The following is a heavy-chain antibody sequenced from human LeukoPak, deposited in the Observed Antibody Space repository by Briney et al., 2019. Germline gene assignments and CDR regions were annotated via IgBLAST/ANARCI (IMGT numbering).Heavy chain of an antibody. CDR1: GGTFSSYA. CDR2: IIPIFGIA. Sequence: ASVKVSCTASGGTFSSYAISWVRQAPGQGLEWMGRIIPIFGIANYAQKFQGRVTITADKSTSTAYMELSSLRSEDTAVYYCARDVYCSGGSCVYYYYGMDVWGQGTTVTVSS. D-gene: IGHD2-15*01. CDR3: ARDVYCSGGSCVYYYYGMDV. J-gene: IGHJ6*02. V-gene: IGHV1-69*04.